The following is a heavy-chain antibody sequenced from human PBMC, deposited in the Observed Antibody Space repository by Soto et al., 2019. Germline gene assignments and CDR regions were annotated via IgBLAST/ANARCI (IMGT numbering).Heavy chain of an antibody. D-gene: IGHD3-3*01. CDR2: ISSSSSYI. Sequence: LRLSCAASGFTFSSYSMHWVRQAPGKGLEWVSSISSSSSYIYYADSVKGRFTISRDNAKNSLYLQMNSLRAEDTAVYYCARESKNYDFWSGYYPLGSHDAFDIWGQGTMVTVSS. CDR1: GFTFSSYS. CDR3: ARESKNYDFWSGYYPLGSHDAFDI. J-gene: IGHJ3*02. V-gene: IGHV3-21*01.